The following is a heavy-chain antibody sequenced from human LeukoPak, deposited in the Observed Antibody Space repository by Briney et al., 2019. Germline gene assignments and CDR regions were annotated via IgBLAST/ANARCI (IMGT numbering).Heavy chain of an antibody. CDR3: ASAPRDCSGGSCFDFDY. J-gene: IGHJ4*02. V-gene: IGHV4-39*07. CDR2: IYYSGST. D-gene: IGHD2-15*01. Sequence: PSETLSLTCTVSGGSISSSSYYWGWIRQPPGKGLEWIGSIYYSGSTYYNPSLKSRVTISVDTSKNQFSLKLSSVTAADTAVYYCASAPRDCSGGSCFDFDYWGQGTLVTVSS. CDR1: GGSISSSSYY.